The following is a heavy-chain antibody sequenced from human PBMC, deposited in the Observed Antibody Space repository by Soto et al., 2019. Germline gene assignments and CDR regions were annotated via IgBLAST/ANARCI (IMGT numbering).Heavy chain of an antibody. CDR2: IHYSGST. CDR1: GGSISTYY. J-gene: IGHJ5*02. CDR3: ARESAGSHKNNWFDP. Sequence: QVQLQESGPGLVKPSETLSLTCTVSGGSISTYYWSWVRQPPGKRLEWIGYIHYSGSTYFNPSLKSRVTMSLDMSSNQLSLHLKSVTAADTAVYYCARESAGSHKNNWFDPWGQGTLVTVSS. D-gene: IGHD3-10*01. V-gene: IGHV4-59*01.